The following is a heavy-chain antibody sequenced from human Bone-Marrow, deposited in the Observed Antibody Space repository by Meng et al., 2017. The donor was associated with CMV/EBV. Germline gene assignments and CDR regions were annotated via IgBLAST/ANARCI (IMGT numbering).Heavy chain of an antibody. CDR2: ISDSGGNT. J-gene: IGHJ4*02. CDR3: TKSRNGDGGEDY. Sequence: GGSLRLSCAASGFTISSYAMNWVRRFPGKGLECVSTISDSGGNTYYAESVKGRFTISRDNSKNPLYLQMNSLSAEDTAVYYCTKSRNGDGGEDYWGQGTLVTVSS. CDR1: GFTISSYA. D-gene: IGHD7-27*01. V-gene: IGHV3-23*01.